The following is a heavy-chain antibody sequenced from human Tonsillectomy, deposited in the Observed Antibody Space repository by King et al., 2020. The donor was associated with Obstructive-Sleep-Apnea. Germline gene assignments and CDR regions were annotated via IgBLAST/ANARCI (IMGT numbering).Heavy chain of an antibody. CDR1: GFTFSSYA. CDR3: ARGGYYDSSGYYPNDY. CDR2: ISYDGSNK. J-gene: IGHJ4*02. Sequence: QLVQSGGGVVQPGRSLRLSCAASGFTFSSYAMHWVRQAPGKGLEWVAVISYDGSNKYYADSVKGRFTISRDNSKNTLYLQMNSLRAEGTAVYYCARGGYYDSSGYYPNDYWGQGTLVTVSS. D-gene: IGHD3-22*01. V-gene: IGHV3-30-3*01.